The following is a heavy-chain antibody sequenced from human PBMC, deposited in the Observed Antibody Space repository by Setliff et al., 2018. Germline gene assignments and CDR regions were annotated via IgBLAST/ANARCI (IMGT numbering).Heavy chain of an antibody. V-gene: IGHV3-15*01. D-gene: IGHD5-12*01. J-gene: IGHJ3*01. CDR2: IKFISQGGTT. CDR3: TTDPVGNSGFDV. Sequence: GGSLRLSCAASGFTFSNAWMSWVRQAPGKGLEWVGRIKFISQGGTTDYAAPVEDRFTISRDDSKNTLYLQMNDLKTEDTAVYFCTTDPVGNSGFDVWGQGTMVTVSS. CDR1: GFTFSNAW.